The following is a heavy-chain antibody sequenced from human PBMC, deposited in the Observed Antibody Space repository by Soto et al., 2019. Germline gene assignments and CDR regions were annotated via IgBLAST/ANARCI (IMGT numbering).Heavy chain of an antibody. Sequence: LSLTCTVSGGSISGSSYYWGWIRQPPGKGLEWIGNIYYSGSTYYNPSLKSRVTISVDTSKNQFSLKLSSVTAADTAVYYCMLGSGWKDFAYWGQGTLVTVSS. V-gene: IGHV4-39*01. CDR1: GGSISGSSYY. D-gene: IGHD3-22*01. J-gene: IGHJ4*02. CDR3: MLGSGWKDFAY. CDR2: IYYSGST.